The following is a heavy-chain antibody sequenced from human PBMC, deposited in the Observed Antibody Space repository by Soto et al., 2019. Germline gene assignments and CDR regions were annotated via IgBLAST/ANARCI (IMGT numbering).Heavy chain of an antibody. CDR2: ISGDSNVA. CDR3: ARKADVPPGVGETTVTTLGWVDGFDP. Sequence: EVQLLESGGGLVQPGGSLRLSCAASGFTFSNYAMSWVRQAPGKGLEWDSAISGDSNVAYCADSVRGRCTISSYISKNPLYLQMSSLGAEDTGLYYCARKADVPPGVGETTVTTLGWVDGFDPWGQGTLVTVSS. D-gene: IGHD4-17*01. V-gene: IGHV3-23*01. CDR1: GFTFSNYA. J-gene: IGHJ5*02.